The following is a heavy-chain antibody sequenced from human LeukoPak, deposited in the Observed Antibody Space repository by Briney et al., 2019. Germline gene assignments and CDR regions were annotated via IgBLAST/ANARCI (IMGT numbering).Heavy chain of an antibody. J-gene: IGHJ4*02. V-gene: IGHV3-30-3*01. CDR2: ISYDGSNK. D-gene: IGHD2-15*01. CDR3: VRATGYCSGGSCYLYYFDY. Sequence: PGGSLRLSCAASGFTFSSYAMHWVRQAPGKGLEGVAVISYDGSNKYYADSVKGRFTISRDNSKNTLYLQMNSLRAEDTAVYYCVRATGYCSGGSCYLYYFDYWGQGTLVTVSS. CDR1: GFTFSSYA.